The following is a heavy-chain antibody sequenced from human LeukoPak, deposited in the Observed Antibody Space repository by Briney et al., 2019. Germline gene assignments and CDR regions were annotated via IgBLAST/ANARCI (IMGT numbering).Heavy chain of an antibody. CDR3: ARHIATMVRLNNWFDP. V-gene: IGHV4-39*01. D-gene: IGHD3-10*01. CDR1: GGSISTSNYY. Sequence: SETLSLTCTVSGGSISTSNYYWGWIRQPPGKGLEWIGNIFYSGSTYYSPSLKSRVTISVDTSKNQFSLKLSSVTAADMAVYYCARHIATMVRLNNWFDPWGQGTLVTVSS. J-gene: IGHJ5*02. CDR2: IFYSGST.